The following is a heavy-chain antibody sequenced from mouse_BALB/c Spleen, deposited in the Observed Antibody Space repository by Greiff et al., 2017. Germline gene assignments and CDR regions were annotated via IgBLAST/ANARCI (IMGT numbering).Heavy chain of an antibody. CDR3: AIYGKGNFDY. Sequence: QVQLQQPGAELVMPGASVKMSYKASGYTFTDYWMHWVKQRPGQGLEWIGAIDTSDSYTSYNQKFKGKATLTVDESSSTAYMQLSSLTSEDSAVYYCAIYGKGNFDYWGQGTTLTVSS. CDR2: IDTSDSYT. D-gene: IGHD2-1*01. CDR1: GYTFTDYW. V-gene: IGHV1-69*01. J-gene: IGHJ2*01.